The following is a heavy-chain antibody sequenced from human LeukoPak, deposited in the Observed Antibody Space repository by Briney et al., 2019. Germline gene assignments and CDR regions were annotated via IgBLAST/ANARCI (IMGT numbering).Heavy chain of an antibody. CDR1: GYTFTSYG. V-gene: IGHV1-18*01. CDR3: ARVLGPNYSNWFDP. D-gene: IGHD1-26*01. J-gene: IGHJ5*02. Sequence: ASVKVSCKASGYTFTSYGISWVRQAPGQGLEWMGWISAYNGNTNYAQKLQGRVTMTTDTSTSTAYMELTSLPSDYGAVYYCARVLGPNYSNWFDPWGQGTLVTVSS. CDR2: ISAYNGNT.